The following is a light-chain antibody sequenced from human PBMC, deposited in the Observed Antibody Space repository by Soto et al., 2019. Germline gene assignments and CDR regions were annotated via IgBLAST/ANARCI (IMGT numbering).Light chain of an antibody. V-gene: IGKV3-15*01. J-gene: IGKJ2*01. CDR1: QSVSSN. Sequence: EIVMTQSPATLSVSPGERATLSCRASQSVSSNLAWSQQKPGQAPRLLIYGASTRATGIPARFSGSGSGTEYTPTISSLQSEDFALYYGQQYNNWPPYTFGQGTKLEIK. CDR3: QQYNNWPPYT. CDR2: GAS.